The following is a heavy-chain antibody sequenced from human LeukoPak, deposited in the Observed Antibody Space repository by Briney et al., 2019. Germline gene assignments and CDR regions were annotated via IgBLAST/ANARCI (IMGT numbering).Heavy chain of an antibody. CDR2: INHSGST. Sequence: SETLSLTCAVYGGSFSGYYWSWIRQPPGKGLEGIGEINHSGSTNYNPSLKSRVTISVDTSKNQFSLKLSSVTAADTAVYYCARGRYYYGSGSYIFQFSLFDYWGQGTLVTVSS. CDR1: GGSFSGYY. D-gene: IGHD3-10*01. V-gene: IGHV4-34*01. J-gene: IGHJ4*02. CDR3: ARGRYYYGSGSYIFQFSLFDY.